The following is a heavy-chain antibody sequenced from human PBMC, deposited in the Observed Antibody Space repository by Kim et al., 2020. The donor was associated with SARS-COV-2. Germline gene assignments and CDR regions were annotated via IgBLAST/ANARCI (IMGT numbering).Heavy chain of an antibody. CDR3: ARGDSIAAHRNLYYYYGMDV. J-gene: IGHJ6*02. V-gene: IGHV4-34*01. CDR1: GGSFSGYY. CDR2: INHSGST. Sequence: SETLSLTCAVYGGSFSGYYWSWIRQPPGKGLEWIGEINHSGSTNYNPSLKSRVTISVDTSKNQFSLKLSSVTAADTAVYYCARGDSIAAHRNLYYYYGMDVWGQGTTVTVSS. D-gene: IGHD6-6*01.